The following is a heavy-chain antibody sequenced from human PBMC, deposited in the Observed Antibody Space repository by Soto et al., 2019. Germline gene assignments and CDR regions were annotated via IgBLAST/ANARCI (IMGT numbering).Heavy chain of an antibody. CDR3: AKEALTVTTTYMDV. J-gene: IGHJ6*03. CDR2: ISWNSGTI. D-gene: IGHD4-4*01. Sequence: PGGSLRLSCAASGFTFDDYAMHWVRQAPGKGLEWVSSISWNSGTIAYADSVKGRFTISRDNAKNSLYLQMNSLRAEDTALYYCAKEALTVTTTYMDVWGKGTTVTVSS. CDR1: GFTFDDYA. V-gene: IGHV3-9*01.